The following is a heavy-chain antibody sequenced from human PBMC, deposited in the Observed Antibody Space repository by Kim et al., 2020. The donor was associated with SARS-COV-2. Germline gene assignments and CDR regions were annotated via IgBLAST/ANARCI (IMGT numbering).Heavy chain of an antibody. D-gene: IGHD3-10*01. CDR1: GFTFSSYA. V-gene: IGHV3-23*01. Sequence: GGSLRLSCAASGFTFSSYAMSWVRQAPGKGLEWVSAISGSGGSTYYADSVKGRFTISRDNSKNTLYLQMNSLRAEDTAVYYCAKDYMVRGVIITTAIDYWGQGTLVTVSS. J-gene: IGHJ4*02. CDR3: AKDYMVRGVIITTAIDY. CDR2: ISGSGGST.